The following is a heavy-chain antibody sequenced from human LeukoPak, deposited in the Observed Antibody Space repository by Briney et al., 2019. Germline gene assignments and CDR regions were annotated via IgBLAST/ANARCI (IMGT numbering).Heavy chain of an antibody. CDR2: ISGSGGST. V-gene: IGHV3-23*01. CDR1: GFTFSSYG. D-gene: IGHD4-23*01. CDR3: AKDHRTVVTPIDY. J-gene: IGHJ4*02. Sequence: GGSLRLSCAASGFTFSSYGMSGVRQAPGKGLEWVSAISGSGGSTYYADSVKGRFTISRDNSKNTLYLQMNSLRAEDTAVYYCAKDHRTVVTPIDYWGQGTLVTVSS.